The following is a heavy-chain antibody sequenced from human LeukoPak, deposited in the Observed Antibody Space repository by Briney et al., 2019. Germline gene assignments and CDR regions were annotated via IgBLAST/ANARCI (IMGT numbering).Heavy chain of an antibody. J-gene: IGHJ6*02. CDR1: GFTFSSYA. D-gene: IGHD3-22*01. CDR2: ISYDGSNK. V-gene: IGHV3-30-3*01. Sequence: GGSLRLSCAASGFTFSSYAMHWVRQAPGKGLEWVAVISYDGSNKYYADSVKGRFTISRDNSKNTLYLQMNSLRAEDTAVYYCARDGGEYYDSSGYYLYYYYGMDVWGRGTTVTVSS. CDR3: ARDGGEYYDSSGYYLYYYYGMDV.